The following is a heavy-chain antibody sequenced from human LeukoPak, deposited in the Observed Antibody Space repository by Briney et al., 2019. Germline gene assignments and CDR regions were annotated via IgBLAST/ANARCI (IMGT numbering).Heavy chain of an antibody. J-gene: IGHJ4*02. Sequence: GGSLRLSCAASGFTFSSYSMNWVRQAPGKGLEWVSYISSSGSTIYYAGSVKGRFTISRDNAKNSLYLQMNSLRAEDTAVYYCARQWDTAMVYFDYWGQGTLVTVSS. CDR3: ARQWDTAMVYFDY. CDR2: ISSSGSTI. D-gene: IGHD5-18*01. CDR1: GFTFSSYS. V-gene: IGHV3-48*04.